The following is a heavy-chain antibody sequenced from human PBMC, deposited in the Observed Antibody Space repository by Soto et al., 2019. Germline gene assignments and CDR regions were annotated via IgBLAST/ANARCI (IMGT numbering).Heavy chain of an antibody. J-gene: IGHJ6*02. V-gene: IGHV1-69*01. Sequence: QVQLVQSGAEVKKPGSSVKVSCKASGATFSSYAISWVRQAPGQGLEWMGGIVPIFGAANYAQKFQGRVAFTADESTSTAYMERSDLRSEDTAVYYCARDSTKHSFGSGSYCYGMDVWGQGTTVTVSS. CDR2: IVPIFGAA. D-gene: IGHD3-10*01. CDR3: ARDSTKHSFGSGSYCYGMDV. CDR1: GATFSSYA.